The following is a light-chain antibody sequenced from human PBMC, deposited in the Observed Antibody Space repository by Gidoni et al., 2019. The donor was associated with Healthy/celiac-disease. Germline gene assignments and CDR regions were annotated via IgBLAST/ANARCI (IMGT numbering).Light chain of an antibody. V-gene: IGLV1-44*01. CDR1: SSNIGSNT. J-gene: IGLJ2*01. CDR2: SNN. CDR3: AAWDDSLNAV. Sequence: QSVLTHPPSASGPPEPRVTIACSGSSSNIGSNTVNWYQQLPGTAPKLLIYSNNQRPSGVPDRFSGSKSGTSASLAISGLQSEDEADYYCAAWDDSLNAVFGGGTKLTVL.